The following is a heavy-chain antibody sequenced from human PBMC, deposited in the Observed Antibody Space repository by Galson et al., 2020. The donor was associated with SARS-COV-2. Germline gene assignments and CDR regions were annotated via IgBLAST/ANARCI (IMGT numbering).Heavy chain of an antibody. CDR3: ARTQGDDTSGYTNWYFDL. J-gene: IGHJ2*01. Sequence: SETLSLTCTVSGGSISSGGYSWSWIRQYPGKGLEWIGNIYYSGYPYYNPSLKSRVIISVDTSKNQFSLRLSSVTAADTAMYYCARTQGDDTSGYTNWYFDLWGRGTLVTVSS. CDR1: GGSISSGGYS. D-gene: IGHD3-22*01. CDR2: IYYSGYP. V-gene: IGHV4-31*03.